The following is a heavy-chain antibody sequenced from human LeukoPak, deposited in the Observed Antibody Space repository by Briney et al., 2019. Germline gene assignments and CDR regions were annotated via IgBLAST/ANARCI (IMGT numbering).Heavy chain of an antibody. J-gene: IGHJ5*02. CDR2: INPNSGGT. V-gene: IGHV1-2*02. D-gene: IGHD3-10*01. Sequence: ASVKVSCKASGYTFTGYYMHWVRQAPGRGLEWMGWINPNSGGTNYAQKFQGRVTMTRDTSISTAYMELSRLRSDDTAVYYCARMYYYGSGSYTGNWFDPWGQGTLVTVSS. CDR3: ARMYYYGSGSYTGNWFDP. CDR1: GYTFTGYY.